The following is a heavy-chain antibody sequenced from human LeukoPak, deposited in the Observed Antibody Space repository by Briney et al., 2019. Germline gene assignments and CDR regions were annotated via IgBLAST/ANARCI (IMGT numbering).Heavy chain of an antibody. CDR1: EFTFSTYA. CDR3: ARPSDHYYYYFYMDV. Sequence: GGSLRLSCAASEFTFSTYAMHWVRQAPGKGLEWVAFISYDGNKKDYADSVKGRFTISRDNSENTLYPQMNSLRIEDAGVYYCARPSDHYYYYFYMDVWGQGTTVTVSS. J-gene: IGHJ6*03. V-gene: IGHV3-30*04. CDR2: ISYDGNKK.